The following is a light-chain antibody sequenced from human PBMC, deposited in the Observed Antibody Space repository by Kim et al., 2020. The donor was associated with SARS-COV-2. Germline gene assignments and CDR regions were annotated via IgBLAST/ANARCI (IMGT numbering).Light chain of an antibody. V-gene: IGKV3-20*01. CDR1: QSVSSSY. J-gene: IGKJ2*01. Sequence: EIVLTQSPGTLSLSPGERVTLSCRASQSVSSSYLAWHQQKPGQAPRLLIYDASSRATGIPDRFSGSGSGTDFTLTISRLEPEDFAVYYCHQYGSSPYTFGQGTKLE. CDR3: HQYGSSPYT. CDR2: DAS.